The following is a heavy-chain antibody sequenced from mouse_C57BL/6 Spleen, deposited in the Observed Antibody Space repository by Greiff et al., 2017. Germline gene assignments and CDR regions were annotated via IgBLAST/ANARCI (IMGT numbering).Heavy chain of an antibody. CDR2: IDPSDSYT. Sequence: QVQLQQPGAELVMPGASVKLSCKASGYTFTSYWMHWVKQRPGQGLEWIGEIDPSDSYTNYNQKFKGKSTLTVDKSSSTAYMQLSSLTSEDTAVYYCARYGYGGPFDYWGQGTTLTVSS. J-gene: IGHJ2*01. V-gene: IGHV1-69*01. D-gene: IGHD2-2*01. CDR3: ARYGYGGPFDY. CDR1: GYTFTSYW.